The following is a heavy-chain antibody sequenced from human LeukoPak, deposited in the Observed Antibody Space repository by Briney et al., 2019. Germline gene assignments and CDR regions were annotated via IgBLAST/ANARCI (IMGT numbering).Heavy chain of an antibody. CDR1: GCTFTSYY. D-gene: IGHD3-22*01. CDR3: AREKTAYYYDSSGYYPRTHRWFDP. V-gene: IGHV1-46*01. J-gene: IGHJ5*02. CDR2: INPSGGST. Sequence: ASVKVSCKASGCTFTSYYMHWVRQAPGQGLEWMGIINPSGGSTSYAQKFQGRVTMTRDTSTSTVYMELSSLRSEDTAVYYCAREKTAYYYDSSGYYPRTHRWFDPWGQGTLVTVSS.